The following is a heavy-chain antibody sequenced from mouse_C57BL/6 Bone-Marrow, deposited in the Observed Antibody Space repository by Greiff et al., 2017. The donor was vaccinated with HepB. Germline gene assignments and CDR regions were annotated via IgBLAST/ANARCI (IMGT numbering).Heavy chain of an antibody. Sequence: VQLQQSGAKLVRPGASVKLSCTASGFNIKDYYMHWVKQRPEQGLEWIGRIDPEDGDTEYAPKFQGKATMTADTSSNTAYLQLSSLTSEDTAVYYCTTRGLLRFLFDYWGQGTTLTVSS. J-gene: IGHJ2*01. V-gene: IGHV14-1*01. D-gene: IGHD1-1*01. CDR1: GFNIKDYY. CDR2: IDPEDGDT. CDR3: TTRGLLRFLFDY.